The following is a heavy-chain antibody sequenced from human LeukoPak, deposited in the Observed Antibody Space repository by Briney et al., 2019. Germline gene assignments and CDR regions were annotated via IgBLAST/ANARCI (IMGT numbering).Heavy chain of an antibody. V-gene: IGHV3-53*01. CDR3: ARDIYSYGYVLGY. D-gene: IGHD5-18*01. CDR2: IYSGGST. J-gene: IGHJ4*02. CDR1: GFTFSSYG. Sequence: GRSLRLSCAASGFTFSSYGMHWVRQAPGKGLEWVSVIYSGGSTYYADSVKGRFTISRDNSKNTLYLQMNSLRAEDTAVYYCARDIYSYGYVLGYWGQGTLVTVSS.